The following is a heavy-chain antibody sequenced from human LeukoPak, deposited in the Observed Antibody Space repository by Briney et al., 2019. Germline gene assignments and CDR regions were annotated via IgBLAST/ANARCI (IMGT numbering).Heavy chain of an antibody. J-gene: IGHJ4*02. CDR3: GKGVRGVIAYYLDY. Sequence: GGSLRLSCAASGFSFSSYVMHWVRQAPGKGLEWVAVISSDGSDKYYADSGKGRFTISRDNSKNQLYLQMNSLRPEDTAVYYCGKGVRGVIAYYLDYWGQGTLVTVSS. V-gene: IGHV3-30*18. D-gene: IGHD3-10*01. CDR1: GFSFSSYV. CDR2: ISSDGSDK.